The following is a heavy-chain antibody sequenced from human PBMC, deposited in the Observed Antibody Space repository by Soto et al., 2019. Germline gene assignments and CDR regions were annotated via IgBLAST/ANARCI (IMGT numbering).Heavy chain of an antibody. CDR1: GFTFSSYA. CDR2: ISGSGGST. CDR3: AKDGSLRFAMDV. D-gene: IGHD3-3*01. Sequence: GGSLRLSCAASGFTFSSYAMSWVRQAPGKGLEWVSAISGSGGSTYYADSVKGRFTISRDNSKSTLYLQMNSLRAEDTAVYYCAKDGSLRFAMDVWGQGTTVTVSS. V-gene: IGHV3-23*01. J-gene: IGHJ6*02.